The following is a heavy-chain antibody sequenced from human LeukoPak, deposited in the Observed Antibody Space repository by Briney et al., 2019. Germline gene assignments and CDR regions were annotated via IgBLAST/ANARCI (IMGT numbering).Heavy chain of an antibody. J-gene: IGHJ6*03. CDR1: GFTFDDYA. V-gene: IGHV3-43*02. Sequence: GGSLRLSCAASGFTFDDYAMHWVRQVPGKGLEWVSLISGDGYSTYYVDSVKGRFTISRDNSKNSLYLQMNSLRTEDTALYYCAKDNWDGSNKGYMDVWGKGTTATVSS. CDR2: ISGDGYST. CDR3: AKDNWDGSNKGYMDV. D-gene: IGHD5-24*01.